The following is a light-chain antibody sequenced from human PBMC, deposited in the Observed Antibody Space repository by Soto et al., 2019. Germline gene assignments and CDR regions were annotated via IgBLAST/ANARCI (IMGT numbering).Light chain of an antibody. CDR1: SSNIGSNT. J-gene: IGLJ3*02. CDR3: AAWDDRLNGRV. V-gene: IGLV1-44*01. Sequence: QSVLTQPPSASGTPGQRVTISCSGSSSNIGSNTVNWYQQLPGTAPKLLIYSENQRPSGVPDRFSGSRSGTSASLAISGLQSEYEADYYCAAWDDRLNGRVFGGGTKVTVL. CDR2: SEN.